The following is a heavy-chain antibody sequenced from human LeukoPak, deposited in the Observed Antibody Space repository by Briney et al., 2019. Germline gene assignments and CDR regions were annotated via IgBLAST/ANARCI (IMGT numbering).Heavy chain of an antibody. CDR1: GFTITSWS. Sequence: PGGSLRLTCAVSGFTITSWSMNWVRQAPGKGLEWLSYISSGGSPIYYADSVKGRFTISRDDAKNLVYLQMNSLRPEDTAVYYCARDPRRSSQTGYFDYWGQGTLVTVSS. J-gene: IGHJ4*02. V-gene: IGHV3-48*04. CDR2: ISSGGSPI. D-gene: IGHD6-13*01. CDR3: ARDPRRSSQTGYFDY.